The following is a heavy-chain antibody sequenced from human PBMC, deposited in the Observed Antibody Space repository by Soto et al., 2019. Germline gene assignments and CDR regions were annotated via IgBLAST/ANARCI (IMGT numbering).Heavy chain of an antibody. CDR1: GGSFSGYY. CDR2: INHSGST. V-gene: IGHV4-34*01. Sequence: TLSLTCAVYGGSFSGYYWSWIRQPPGKGLEWIGEINHSGSTNYNPSLKSRVTISVDTSKNQFSLKLSSVTAADTAVYYCARGYIAAAATYYFDYWGQVTLVTVSS. D-gene: IGHD6-13*01. J-gene: IGHJ4*02. CDR3: ARGYIAAAATYYFDY.